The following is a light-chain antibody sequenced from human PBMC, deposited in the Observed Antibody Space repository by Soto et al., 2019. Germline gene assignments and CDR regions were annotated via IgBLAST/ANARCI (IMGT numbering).Light chain of an antibody. CDR2: EVN. Sequence: HSALTQPASVSGSPGQSITISCTGTSSDVGAYNYVSWYQQHPGKAPKLMIYEVNYRPSGVSNRFSGSKSGNTASLTISGLQAEDEADYYCSSYTTSSTVVFAGGTKLTVL. J-gene: IGLJ2*01. CDR3: SSYTTSSTVV. V-gene: IGLV2-14*01. CDR1: SSDVGAYNY.